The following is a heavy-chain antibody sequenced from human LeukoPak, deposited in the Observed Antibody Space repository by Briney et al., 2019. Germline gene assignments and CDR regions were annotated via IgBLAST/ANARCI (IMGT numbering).Heavy chain of an antibody. Sequence: GGSLRLSCAASGFTFSSYWMSWVRQAPGKGLEWMANIKQDGSEKYYVDSVKGRFTISRDNAKNSLYLQMNSLRAEDTAVYYCARPHSGTYYDYVWGRNWFDPWGQGTLVTVSS. CDR2: IKQDGSEK. CDR1: GFTFSSYW. V-gene: IGHV3-7*03. CDR3: ARPHSGTYYDYVWGRNWFDP. J-gene: IGHJ5*02. D-gene: IGHD3-16*01.